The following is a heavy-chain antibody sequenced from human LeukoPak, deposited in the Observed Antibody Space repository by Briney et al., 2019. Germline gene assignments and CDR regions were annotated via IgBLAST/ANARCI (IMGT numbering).Heavy chain of an antibody. J-gene: IGHJ4*02. D-gene: IGHD2-2*01. CDR1: GGSISSCY. Sequence: SETLSLTCTVSGGSISSCYWSWIRQPPGKGLEWIGYIYYSGSTNYNPSLKSRVTISVDTSKNQFSLKLSSVTAADTAVYYCARSIVVVPAAIGYFDYWGQGTLVTVSS. CDR2: IYYSGST. V-gene: IGHV4-59*01. CDR3: ARSIVVVPAAIGYFDY.